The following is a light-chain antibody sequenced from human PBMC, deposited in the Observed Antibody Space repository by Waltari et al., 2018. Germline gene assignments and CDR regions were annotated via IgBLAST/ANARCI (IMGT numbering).Light chain of an antibody. CDR1: SSDFGAGYD. J-gene: IGLJ3*02. Sequence: QSVLTQPPSMSGAPGQKVTIPCTGGSSDFGAGYDVHWYHQFPGTAPKLLIFGNTNRPAGVPGRFSGSRSGTSASLAIAGLKSEDEAVYYCQSFDSSLSASVFGGGTKLTVL. CDR2: GNT. CDR3: QSFDSSLSASV. V-gene: IGLV1-40*01.